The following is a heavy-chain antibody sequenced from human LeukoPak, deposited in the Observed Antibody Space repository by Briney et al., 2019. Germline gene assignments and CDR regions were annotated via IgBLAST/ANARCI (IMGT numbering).Heavy chain of an antibody. CDR1: GGTFSSYA. J-gene: IGHJ4*02. D-gene: IGHD6-19*01. Sequence: GSSVKVSCKASGGTFSSYAINWVRQAPGQGLEWMGVIIPIFGTVNYAQKFQGRVTITADESTSTAYMELSSLRSEDTAVYYCARSAYSSGWYAFDYWGQGTLVTVSS. V-gene: IGHV1-69*01. CDR2: IIPIFGTV. CDR3: ARSAYSSGWYAFDY.